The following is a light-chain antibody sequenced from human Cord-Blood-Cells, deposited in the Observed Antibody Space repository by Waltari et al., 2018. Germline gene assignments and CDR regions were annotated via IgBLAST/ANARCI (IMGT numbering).Light chain of an antibody. J-gene: IGLJ3*02. CDR3: AAWDDSLSGWV. CDR2: SNN. V-gene: IGLV1-44*01. Sequence: QSVLTQPPSASGTPGQRVTIACSGSSSNIGSNTVNWYQQLPGTAPKLLIYSNNRRPSGVPDRLSGSKSGTSASLAISGLQSEDEADYDCAAWDDSLSGWVFGGGTKLTVL. CDR1: SSNIGSNT.